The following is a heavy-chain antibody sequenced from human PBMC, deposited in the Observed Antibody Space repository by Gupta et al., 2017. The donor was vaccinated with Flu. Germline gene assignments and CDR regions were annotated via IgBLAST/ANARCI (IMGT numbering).Heavy chain of an antibody. CDR1: GFTFSSHW. V-gene: IGHV3-74*01. J-gene: IGHJ5*02. CDR2: IKIDGSAT. CDR3: AREVLNNWLDP. D-gene: IGHD4/OR15-4a*01. Sequence: GGGLVQPGGSLRLSCAASGFTFSSHWMHWVRQAPGKGLVWVSRIKIDGSATSYADSVKGRFTISRDNAKNTLYLQMNSLRAEDTALYYCAREVLNNWLDPWGQGTLVTVSS.